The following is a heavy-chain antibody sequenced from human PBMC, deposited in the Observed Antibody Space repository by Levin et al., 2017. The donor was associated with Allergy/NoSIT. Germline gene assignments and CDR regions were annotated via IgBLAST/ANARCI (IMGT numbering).Heavy chain of an antibody. V-gene: IGHV3-23*01. J-gene: IGHJ3*02. CDR2: ISDSGGST. Sequence: GGSLRLSCAASGFTFSSYAMSWVRQAPGKGLEWVSGISDSGGSTYYADSVKGRLTISRDNSKNTLYLQMNGLRAEDTAVYHCAKVHCSGGSCRVLDAFDIWGQGTMVTVSS. D-gene: IGHD2-15*01. CDR1: GFTFSSYA. CDR3: AKVHCSGGSCRVLDAFDI.